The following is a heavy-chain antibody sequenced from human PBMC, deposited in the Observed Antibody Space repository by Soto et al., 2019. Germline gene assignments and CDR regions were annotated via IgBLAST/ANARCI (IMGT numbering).Heavy chain of an antibody. CDR1: GGSINKYY. D-gene: IGHD3-22*01. V-gene: IGHV4-59*01. CDR3: ARLFALDYYDSSGFLDY. Sequence: PSETLSLTCTVAGGSINKYYWTWMRQPPGNGLEWIGYIYYSGDTNYNPSLKSRVTISVDTSKSQFSLKLSSVTVADTAVYYCARLFALDYYDSSGFLDYWGRGTLVTVSS. J-gene: IGHJ4*02. CDR2: IYYSGDT.